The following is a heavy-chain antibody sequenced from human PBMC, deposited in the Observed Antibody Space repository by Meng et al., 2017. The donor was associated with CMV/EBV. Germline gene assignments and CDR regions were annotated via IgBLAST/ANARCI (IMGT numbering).Heavy chain of an antibody. D-gene: IGHD2-8*01. J-gene: IGHJ4*02. CDR3: ASRNTLGYCTNGVCGEVDY. CDR1: TFSGYA. V-gene: IGHV1-69*05. CDR2: IIPIFGTA. Sequence: TFSGYAISWVRQAPGQGLEWMGGIIPIFGTANYAQKFQGRVTITTDESTSTAYMELSSLRSEDTAVYYCASRNTLGYCTNGVCGEVDYWGQGTLVTVSS.